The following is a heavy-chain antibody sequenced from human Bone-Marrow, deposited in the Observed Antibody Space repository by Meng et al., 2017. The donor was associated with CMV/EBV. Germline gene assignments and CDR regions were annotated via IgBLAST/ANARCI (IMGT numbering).Heavy chain of an antibody. Sequence: GESLKISCAASGFTFSSYAMNWVRQFPGKGLECVSTISDSGGNTYHADSVKGRFTISRDNSKNTLYLQMNSLRAEDTAVYYCTKSRNGYGGEDYWGQGTLVTVSS. CDR2: ISDSGGNT. CDR3: TKSRNGYGGEDY. J-gene: IGHJ4*02. D-gene: IGHD5-12*01. CDR1: GFTFSSYA. V-gene: IGHV3-23*01.